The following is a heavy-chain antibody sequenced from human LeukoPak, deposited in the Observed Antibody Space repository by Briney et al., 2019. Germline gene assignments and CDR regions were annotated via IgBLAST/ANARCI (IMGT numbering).Heavy chain of an antibody. J-gene: IGHJ4*02. CDR1: GFTFSDYY. V-gene: IGHV3-11*01. Sequence: GGSLRLFCAASGFTFSDYYMSWIRQAPGKGLEWVSYISSSGSTIYYADSVKGRFTISRDNAKNSLYLQMNSLRAEDTAVYYCARLGYSSSYPFDYWGQGTLVTVSS. CDR3: ARLGYSSSYPFDY. CDR2: ISSSGSTI. D-gene: IGHD6-6*01.